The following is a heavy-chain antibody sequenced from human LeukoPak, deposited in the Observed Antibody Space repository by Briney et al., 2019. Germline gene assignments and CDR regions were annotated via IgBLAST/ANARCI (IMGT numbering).Heavy chain of an antibody. CDR1: GFTFSGSA. V-gene: IGHV3-73*01. D-gene: IGHD6-13*01. J-gene: IGHJ4*02. CDR2: IRSKANSYAT. Sequence: GGSLRLSCAASGFTFSGSAMHWVRQASGKGLEWVGRIRSKANSYATAYAASVKGRFTISRDDSKNTAYLQMNSLKTEDTAVYYCTSTIAAAGKDYWGQGTLVTVSS. CDR3: TSTIAAAGKDY.